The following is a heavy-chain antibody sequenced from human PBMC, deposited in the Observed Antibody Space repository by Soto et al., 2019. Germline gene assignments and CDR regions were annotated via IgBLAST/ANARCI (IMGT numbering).Heavy chain of an antibody. V-gene: IGHV3-74*01. CDR1: GFIFKMYW. Sequence: GGSLRLSCAASGFIFKMYWMHWVRQSPGKGLVWISRIYNDGTYSDYADSVRGRFTISRDNVNDTLYLQMNNLRAEDSGLYYCTRGPRPISTGTGAYWGQGTHVTVST. CDR3: TRGPRPISTGTGAY. D-gene: IGHD3-10*01. J-gene: IGHJ4*02. CDR2: IYNDGTYS.